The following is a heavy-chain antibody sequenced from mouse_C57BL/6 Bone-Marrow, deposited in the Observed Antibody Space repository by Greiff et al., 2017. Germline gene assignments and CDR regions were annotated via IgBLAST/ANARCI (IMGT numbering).Heavy chain of an antibody. CDR2: IYPGSGST. CDR3: ADYYGSSADWYFDV. CDR1: GYTFTSYW. V-gene: IGHV1-55*01. D-gene: IGHD1-1*01. Sequence: VQLQQPGAELVKPGASVKMSCKASGYTFTSYWITWVKQRPGQGLEWIGDIYPGSGSTNYNEKFKSKATLTVDTSSSTAYMQLSSLTSDDSAVYYCADYYGSSADWYFDVWGTGTTVTGSS. J-gene: IGHJ1*03.